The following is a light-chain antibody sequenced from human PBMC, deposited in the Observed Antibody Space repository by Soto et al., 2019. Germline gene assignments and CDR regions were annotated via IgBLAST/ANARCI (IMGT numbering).Light chain of an antibody. J-gene: IGKJ4*01. CDR1: QSISNY. Sequence: DIQMTQSPSSLSASVGDRVTITCRASQSISNYLNWYQQKPGKAPKLLIYAASSLQSGVPSRFSGSGSGTDFTLTISSLQPEDFATYYCLQSYSTQLTFGGGTKV. CDR3: LQSYSTQLT. V-gene: IGKV1-39*01. CDR2: AAS.